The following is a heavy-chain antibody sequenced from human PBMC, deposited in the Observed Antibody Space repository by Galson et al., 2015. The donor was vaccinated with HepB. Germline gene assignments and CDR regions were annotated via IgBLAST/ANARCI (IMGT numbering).Heavy chain of an antibody. D-gene: IGHD4-23*01. CDR2: IRSKANSYAT. CDR1: GFTFSGSA. V-gene: IGHV3-73*01. Sequence: SLRLSCAASGFTFSGSAMHWVRQASGKGLEWVGRIRSKANSYATAYAASVKGGFTISRDDSKNTAYLQMNSLKTEDTAVYYCTRRAVVDSWYFDLWGRGTLVTVSS. CDR3: TRRAVVDSWYFDL. J-gene: IGHJ2*01.